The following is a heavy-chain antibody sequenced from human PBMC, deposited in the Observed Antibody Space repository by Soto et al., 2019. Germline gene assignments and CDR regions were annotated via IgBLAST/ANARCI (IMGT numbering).Heavy chain of an antibody. CDR3: ARLGDYYYYGMDV. CDR2: ISYDGSNK. Sequence: GGSLRLSCAASGFTFSSYAMHWVRQAPGKGLEWVAVISYDGSNKYYADSVKGRFTISRDNSKNTLYLQMNSLRAEDTAVYYCARLGDYYYYGMDVWGQGTTVTVSS. V-gene: IGHV3-30-3*01. CDR1: GFTFSSYA. J-gene: IGHJ6*02. D-gene: IGHD1-26*01.